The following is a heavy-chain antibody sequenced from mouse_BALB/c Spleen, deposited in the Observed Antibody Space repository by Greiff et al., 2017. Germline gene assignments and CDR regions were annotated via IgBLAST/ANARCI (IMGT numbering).Heavy chain of an antibody. V-gene: IGHV7-3*02. Sequence: EVNVVESGGGLVQPGGSLRLSCATSGFTFTDYYMSWVRQPPGKALEWLGFIRNKANGYTTEYSASVKGRFTISRDNSQSILYLQMNTLRAEDSATYYCARDRGGSLFAYWGQGTLVTVSA. D-gene: IGHD1-1*01. CDR2: IRNKANGYTT. CDR1: GFTFTDYY. J-gene: IGHJ3*01. CDR3: ARDRGGSLFAY.